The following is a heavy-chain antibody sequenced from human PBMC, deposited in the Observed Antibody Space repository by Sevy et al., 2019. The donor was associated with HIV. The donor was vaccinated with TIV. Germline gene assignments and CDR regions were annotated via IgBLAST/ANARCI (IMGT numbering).Heavy chain of an antibody. CDR1: GGSFCGYY. J-gene: IGHJ4*02. Sequence: SETLSLTCTVYGGSFCGYYWSWIRQPPGKGLEWIGEINHSGSANYNPSLKSRVTISVDTSKNQFSLKLSSVTAADTAVYYCARGRGLRWDYYDSSGYYRCDYWGQGTLVTVSS. CDR2: INHSGSA. V-gene: IGHV4-34*01. CDR3: ARGRGLRWDYYDSSGYYRCDY. D-gene: IGHD3-22*01.